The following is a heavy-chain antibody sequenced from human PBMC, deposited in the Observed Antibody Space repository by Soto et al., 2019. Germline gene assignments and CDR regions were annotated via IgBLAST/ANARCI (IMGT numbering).Heavy chain of an antibody. D-gene: IGHD2-15*01. V-gene: IGHV3-23*01. Sequence: GGSLRLSCAASGFNFASYAMSWVRQAPEKGLEWVSAVSGSGTDTYYADSVKGRLTISRDNSKNTLYLQMNSLTAEDTAVYYCAKANRHCSGNNCYYFDYWGQGTFVTVSS. CDR3: AKANRHCSGNNCYYFDY. CDR2: VSGSGTDT. CDR1: GFNFASYA. J-gene: IGHJ4*02.